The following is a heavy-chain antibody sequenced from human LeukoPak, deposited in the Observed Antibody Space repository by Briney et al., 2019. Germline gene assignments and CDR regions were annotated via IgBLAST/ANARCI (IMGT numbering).Heavy chain of an antibody. J-gene: IGHJ4*02. V-gene: IGHV4-59*12. CDR1: GGSISSYY. CDR3: ARLRLVVATRFRRNGDFDY. D-gene: IGHD2-15*01. Sequence: SETLSLTCTVSGGSISSYYWSWIRQPPGKGLEWIGYIYYSGSTNYNPSLKSRVTISVDTSKNQFSLKLSSVTAADTAVYYCARLRLVVATRFRRNGDFDYWGQGTLVTVSS. CDR2: IYYSGST.